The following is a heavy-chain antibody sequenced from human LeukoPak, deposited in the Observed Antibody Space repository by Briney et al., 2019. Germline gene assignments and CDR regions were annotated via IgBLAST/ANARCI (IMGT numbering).Heavy chain of an antibody. CDR2: IYTDGST. CDR1: GFIVSSNY. V-gene: IGHV3-53*01. Sequence: PGGSLRLSCAASGFIVSSNYMNWVRQAPGKGLEWVSVIYTDGSTYYEDSVKGRFTISRDISRNTVHLQMNSLRAGDTAVYYCARDPHGYNSYFDYWGQRTLVTVSS. D-gene: IGHD5-24*01. CDR3: ARDPHGYNSYFDY. J-gene: IGHJ4*02.